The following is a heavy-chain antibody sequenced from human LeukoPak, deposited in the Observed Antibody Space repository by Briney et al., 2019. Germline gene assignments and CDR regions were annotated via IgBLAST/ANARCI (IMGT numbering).Heavy chain of an antibody. CDR3: ASSYSSSWYAWFDP. CDR1: GFTFSSYA. CDR2: ISGSGGST. D-gene: IGHD6-13*01. V-gene: IGHV3-23*01. J-gene: IGHJ5*02. Sequence: GGSLRLSCAASGFTFSSYAMSWVRQAPGKGLEWVSAISGSGGSTYYADSVKGQFTISRDNSKNTLYLQMNSLRAEDTAVYYCASSYSSSWYAWFDPWGQGTLVTVSS.